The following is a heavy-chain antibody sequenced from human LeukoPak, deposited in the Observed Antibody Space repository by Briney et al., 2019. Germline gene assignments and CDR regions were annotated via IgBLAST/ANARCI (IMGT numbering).Heavy chain of an antibody. CDR2: ISGSGDTT. Sequence: GGSLRLSCSGTGLTFSNYAMSWVRQAPGKGLEWVSVISGSGDTTEYADSVKGRFAISRDNSDNTVYLEMNRLRVEDTAVYYCARGGPSVKMIRGDFDHWGQGTLVTVSS. J-gene: IGHJ4*02. CDR3: ARGGPSVKMIRGDFDH. CDR1: GLTFSNYA. V-gene: IGHV3-23*01. D-gene: IGHD3-10*01.